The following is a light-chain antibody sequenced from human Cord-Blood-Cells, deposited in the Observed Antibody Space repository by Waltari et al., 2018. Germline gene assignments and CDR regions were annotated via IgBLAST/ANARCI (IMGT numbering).Light chain of an antibody. CDR1: QSVSSN. CDR3: QQYNNWWT. V-gene: IGKV3-15*01. Sequence: EIVMTQSPATPSVSPRERATLSCRASQSVSSNLAWYQQNPGQAPRLLIYGASTRATGIPARFSGSGSGTEFTLTISSLQSEDFAVYYCQQYNNWWTFGQGTKVEIK. CDR2: GAS. J-gene: IGKJ1*01.